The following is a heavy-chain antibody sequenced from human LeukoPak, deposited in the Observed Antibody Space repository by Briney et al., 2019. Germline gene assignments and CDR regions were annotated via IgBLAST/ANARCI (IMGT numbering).Heavy chain of an antibody. V-gene: IGHV1-69*01. CDR3: AGSYYYGSGSYYTDY. Sequence: SVKVSCKASGGTFSSYAISWVRQAPGQGLEWMGGIIPIFGTANYAQKFQGRVPITADESTSTAYMELSSLRSEDTAVYYCAGSYYYGSGSYYTDYWGQGTLVTVSS. CDR2: IIPIFGTA. D-gene: IGHD3-10*01. CDR1: GGTFSSYA. J-gene: IGHJ4*02.